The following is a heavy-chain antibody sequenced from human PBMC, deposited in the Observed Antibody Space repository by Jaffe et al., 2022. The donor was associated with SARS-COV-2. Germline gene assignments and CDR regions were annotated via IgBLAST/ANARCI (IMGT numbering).Heavy chain of an antibody. D-gene: IGHD1-26*01. V-gene: IGHV4-59*01. CDR1: GGSISNYY. CDR3: AREKWELLPFFDY. CDR2: IYYSGST. J-gene: IGHJ4*02. Sequence: QVQLQESGPGLVKPSETLSLTCTVSGGSISNYYWSWIRQLPGKGLEWIGYIYYSGSTSYNPSLKSRLTISVDTSKNQFSLKLSSVTAADTAVYYCAREKWELLPFFDYWGQGALVTVSS.